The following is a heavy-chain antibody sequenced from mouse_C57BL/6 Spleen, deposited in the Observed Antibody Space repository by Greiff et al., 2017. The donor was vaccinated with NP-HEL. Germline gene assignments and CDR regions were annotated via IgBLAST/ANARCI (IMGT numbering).Heavy chain of an antibody. Sequence: VQLQQPGAELVRPGSSVKLSCKASGYTFTSYWMDWVKQRPGQGLEWIGNIYPSDSETHYNQKFKDKATLTVDKSSSTAYMQLSSLTSEDSAVYYCALTYQFAYWGQGTLVTVSA. V-gene: IGHV1-61*01. CDR1: GYTFTSYW. CDR2: IYPSDSET. D-gene: IGHD2-12*01. CDR3: ALTYQFAY. J-gene: IGHJ3*01.